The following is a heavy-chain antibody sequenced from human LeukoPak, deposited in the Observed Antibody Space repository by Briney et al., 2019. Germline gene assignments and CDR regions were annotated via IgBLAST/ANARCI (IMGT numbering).Heavy chain of an antibody. CDR3: AKDRVVVPAATDY. D-gene: IGHD2-2*01. V-gene: IGHV3-23*01. Sequence: PGGSLRLSCAASGFTFSSYAMSWVRQAPGKGLEWVSAISGSGGSTYYADSVKGRFTISSDNSKNTLYLQMNSLRAEDTAVYYCAKDRVVVPAATDYWGQGTLVTVSS. CDR1: GFTFSSYA. J-gene: IGHJ4*02. CDR2: ISGSGGST.